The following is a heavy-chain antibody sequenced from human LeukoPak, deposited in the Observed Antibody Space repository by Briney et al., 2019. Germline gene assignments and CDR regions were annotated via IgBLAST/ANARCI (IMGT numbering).Heavy chain of an antibody. CDR3: ARGLRDFPAFDS. V-gene: IGHV1-24*01. J-gene: IGHJ4*02. Sequence: ASVKVSCKLSGKTLTELSMHWVRQAPGKGLEWMGGFDPEEGETIYAQKFQGRVTMTRDTSISTAYMELRRLRSDDTAVYYCARGLRDFPAFDSWGQGTLVTVSS. CDR1: GKTLTELS. D-gene: IGHD2-2*01. CDR2: FDPEEGET.